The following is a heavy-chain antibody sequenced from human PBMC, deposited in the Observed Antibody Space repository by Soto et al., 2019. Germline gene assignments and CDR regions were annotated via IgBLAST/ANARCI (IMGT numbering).Heavy chain of an antibody. D-gene: IGHD4-4*01. J-gene: IGHJ6*03. CDR2: IKQGGSEK. Sequence: GGSLRLSCAASGFTFSSYWMSWVRQAPGKGLEWVANIKQGGSEKYYVDSVKGRFTISRDNAKNSLYLQMNSLRAEDTAVYYCARDDYSNYFYYYYYMDVWGKGTTVTVSS. CDR3: ARDDYSNYFYYYYYMDV. V-gene: IGHV3-7*01. CDR1: GFTFSSYW.